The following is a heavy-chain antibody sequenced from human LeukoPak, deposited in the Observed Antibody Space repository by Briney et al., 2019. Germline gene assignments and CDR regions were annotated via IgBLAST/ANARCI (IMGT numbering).Heavy chain of an antibody. CDR2: IYYSGST. Sequence: SETLSLTRTVSGGSISSGDYYWSWIRQPPGKGLEWIGYIYYSGSTYYNPSLKSRVTISVDTSKNQFSLKLSSVTAADTAVYYCAREMEGGAIPFDYWGQGTLVTVSS. V-gene: IGHV4-30-4*01. CDR1: GGSISSGDYY. J-gene: IGHJ4*02. D-gene: IGHD3-16*02. CDR3: AREMEGGAIPFDY.